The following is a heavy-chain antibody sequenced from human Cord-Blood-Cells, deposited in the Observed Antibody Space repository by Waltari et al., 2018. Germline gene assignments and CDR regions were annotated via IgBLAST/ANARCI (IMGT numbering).Heavy chain of an antibody. D-gene: IGHD1-26*01. V-gene: IGHV3-15*01. J-gene: IGHJ3*02. Sequence: EVQLVESGGGLVKPGGSLRLSLAASGFTFSNAWMSGVRQAPGKGREWVGRIKSKTDCETTDYAAPVKGRFTISRDDSKNTLYLQMNSLKTEDTAVYYCTTAGDLVGATAFDIWGQGTMVTVSS. CDR3: TTAGDLVGATAFDI. CDR1: GFTFSNAW. CDR2: IKSKTDCETT.